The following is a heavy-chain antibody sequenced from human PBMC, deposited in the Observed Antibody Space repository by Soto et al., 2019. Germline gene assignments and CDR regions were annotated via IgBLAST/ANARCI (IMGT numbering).Heavy chain of an antibody. CDR2: ISGSGGST. D-gene: IGHD6-6*01. V-gene: IGHV3-23*01. CDR1: GFTFSSYA. CDR3: AKDVIAARRGDWFDP. Sequence: GGSLRLSCAASGFTFSSYAMSWVRQAPGKGLEWVSAISGSGGSTYYADSVKGRFTISRDNSKNTLYLQMNSLRVEDTAVYYCAKDVIAARRGDWFDPWGQGTLVTVSS. J-gene: IGHJ5*02.